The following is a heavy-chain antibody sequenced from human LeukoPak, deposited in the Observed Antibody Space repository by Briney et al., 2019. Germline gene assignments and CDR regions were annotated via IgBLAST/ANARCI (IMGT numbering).Heavy chain of an antibody. D-gene: IGHD3-10*01. CDR1: GYTFTNYG. Sequence: ASVKVSCKASGYTFTNYGISWLRQAPGQGLEWMGWISAYNGNTNYAQKLQGRVTVTTDTSTSTAYMELRSLRSDDTAVYYCASSGSGSYYQYWGRGTLVTVSS. CDR2: ISAYNGNT. J-gene: IGHJ4*02. CDR3: ASSGSGSYYQY. V-gene: IGHV1-18*01.